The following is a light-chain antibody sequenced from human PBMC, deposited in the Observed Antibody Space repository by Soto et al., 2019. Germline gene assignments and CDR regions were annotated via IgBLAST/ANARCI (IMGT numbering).Light chain of an antibody. V-gene: IGKV1-9*01. Sequence: DIQMTQSPSSLSASVGDRVTITCRASQSISYLNWYQQKPGKAPKVLIWDATTLHSGVPSRFSGRKSGTQFTLTIDSLQPEDFATYYCQQVKTYPRTFGGGTKVDIK. J-gene: IGKJ4*01. CDR1: QSISY. CDR3: QQVKTYPRT. CDR2: DAT.